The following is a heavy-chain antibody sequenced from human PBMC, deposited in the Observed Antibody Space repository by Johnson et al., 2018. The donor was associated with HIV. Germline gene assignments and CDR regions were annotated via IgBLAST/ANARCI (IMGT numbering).Heavy chain of an antibody. CDR1: GFTFSAYW. V-gene: IGHV3-7*05. CDR2: IRQEGSEK. CDR3: ARTSTPYDTHVGRFDI. J-gene: IGHJ3*02. Sequence: VQLVESGGGLVKPGGSLRLSCAASGFTFSAYWMTWVRQAPGKGLEWVASIRQEGSEKYYVDSVKGRFTISRDNAKNSLYLQVNSLRAEDTAVYYCARTSTPYDTHVGRFDIWGQGTMVTVSS. D-gene: IGHD3-22*01.